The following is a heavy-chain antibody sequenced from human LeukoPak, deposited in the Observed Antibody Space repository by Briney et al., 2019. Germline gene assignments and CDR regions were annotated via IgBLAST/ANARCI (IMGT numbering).Heavy chain of an antibody. CDR2: ISSSSSYI. Sequence: GGSLRLSCAASGFSFRNSWMSWVRQAPGKGLEWVSSISSSSSYIYYADSVKGRFTISRDNAKNSLYLQMNSLRAEDTAVYYCVRGSLASGVVVYYYYYLDVWGKGTTVTVSS. CDR1: GFSFRNSW. V-gene: IGHV3-21*01. CDR3: VRGSLASGVVVYYYYYLDV. J-gene: IGHJ6*03. D-gene: IGHD3-3*01.